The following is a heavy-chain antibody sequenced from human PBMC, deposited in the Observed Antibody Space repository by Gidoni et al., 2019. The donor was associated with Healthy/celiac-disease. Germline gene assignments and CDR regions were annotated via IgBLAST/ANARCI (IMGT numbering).Heavy chain of an antibody. Sequence: EVQLLESGGGLVQPGGSLRLSCAASGFTCSSYAMSWVRQAPWKGLEWVSAISGSGGSTYYADSVKGRFTISRDNSKNTLYLQMNSLRSEDTAVYYCAIFLEWLPSDAFDILGQGTMVTVSS. V-gene: IGHV3-23*01. J-gene: IGHJ3*02. CDR3: AIFLEWLPSDAFDI. D-gene: IGHD3-3*01. CDR2: ISGSGGST. CDR1: GFTCSSYA.